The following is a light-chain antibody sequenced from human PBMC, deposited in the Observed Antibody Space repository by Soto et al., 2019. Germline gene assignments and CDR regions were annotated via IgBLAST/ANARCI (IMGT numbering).Light chain of an antibody. V-gene: IGKV1-39*01. J-gene: IGKJ1*01. Sequence: DIQMTQSPSSLSASVADRVTITCRASQSIRRSLNWYQQKPGKAPNLLIYAASSLQTGVPSRFTGSGSGTDFTLTIRNLQPEDFAVYYCQQTYSSPRTLGQGTKVDIK. CDR3: QQTYSSPRT. CDR2: AAS. CDR1: QSIRRS.